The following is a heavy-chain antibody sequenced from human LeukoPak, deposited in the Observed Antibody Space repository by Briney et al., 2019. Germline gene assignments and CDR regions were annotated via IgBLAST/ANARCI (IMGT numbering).Heavy chain of an antibody. V-gene: IGHV1-2*02. J-gene: IGHJ3*02. CDR1: GYTFTSYY. Sequence: GASVKVSCKASGYTFTSYYMHWVRQAPGQGLEWMGWINPNSGGTNYAQKFQGRVTMTRDTSISTAYMELSRLRSDDTAVYYCARVLYSYGYYARGLEAFDIWGQGTMVTVSS. CDR3: ARVLYSYGYYARGLEAFDI. D-gene: IGHD5-18*01. CDR2: INPNSGGT.